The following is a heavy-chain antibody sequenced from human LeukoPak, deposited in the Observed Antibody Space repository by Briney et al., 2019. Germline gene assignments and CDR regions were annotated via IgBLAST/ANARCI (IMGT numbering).Heavy chain of an antibody. CDR1: GLTFSSYS. CDR2: ISSSSSYI. CDR3: ASLEYYDFWSGYLSYYYRMDV. D-gene: IGHD3-3*01. V-gene: IGHV3-21*01. J-gene: IGHJ6*02. Sequence: PGGSLRLSCVASGLTFSSYSMNWVRQAPGKGLEWVSSISSSSSYIYYADSVKGRFTISRDNAKNSLYLQMNSLRAEDTAVYYCASLEYYDFWSGYLSYYYRMDVWGQGTTVTVSS.